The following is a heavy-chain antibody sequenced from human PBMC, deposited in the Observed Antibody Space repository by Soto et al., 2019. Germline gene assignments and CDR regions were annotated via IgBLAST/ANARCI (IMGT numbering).Heavy chain of an antibody. CDR3: ARVEWAVPYYYGMDV. CDR1: GFTVSSNY. V-gene: IGHV3-66*01. J-gene: IGHJ6*02. D-gene: IGHD1-26*01. Sequence: QLGGSLRLSCAASGFTVSSNYMSWVRQAPGKGLEWVSVIYSGGSTYYADSVKGRFTISRDNSKNTLYLQMNSLRAEDTAVYYCARVEWAVPYYYGMDVWGQGTTVTVSS. CDR2: IYSGGST.